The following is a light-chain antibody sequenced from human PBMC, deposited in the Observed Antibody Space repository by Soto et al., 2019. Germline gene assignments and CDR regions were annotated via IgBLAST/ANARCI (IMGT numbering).Light chain of an antibody. CDR2: EGR. V-gene: IGLV2-14*02. Sequence: QAVVSQPASVSGSPGQSITISCTGINSGVVNYEYVSWYQQFPDKAPKLIIYEGRERPSGVSDRFSGSKSDNAASLTISALQTEDEADYYCSSYSDSDTKVFGTGTKVTVL. J-gene: IGLJ1*01. CDR1: NSGVVNYEY. CDR3: SSYSDSDTKV.